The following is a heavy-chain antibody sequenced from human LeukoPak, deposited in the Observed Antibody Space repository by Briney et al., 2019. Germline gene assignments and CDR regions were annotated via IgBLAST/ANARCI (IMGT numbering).Heavy chain of an antibody. CDR3: AKALIVSSSWTNFDY. CDR1: GFTFSSYA. V-gene: IGHV3-23*01. J-gene: IGHJ4*02. Sequence: PGGSLRLSCAASGFTFSSYAMSWVRQAPGKGLEWVSAISGSGGSTYYADSVKGRFTISRDNSKNTLYLQMNSLRAEDTAVYYCAKALIVSSSWTNFDYWGQGTLVTVSS. CDR2: ISGSGGST. D-gene: IGHD6-13*01.